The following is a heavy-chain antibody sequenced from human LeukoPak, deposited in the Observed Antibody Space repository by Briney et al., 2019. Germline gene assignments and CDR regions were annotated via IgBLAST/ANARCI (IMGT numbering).Heavy chain of an antibody. J-gene: IGHJ4*02. CDR3: ARVAARVGDY. CDR1: GFTFNNYS. D-gene: IGHD6-6*01. V-gene: IGHV3-7*01. CDR2: IDQGGSLR. Sequence: PGGSLRLSCAASGFTFNNYSMIWVRQAPGKGLEWVANIDQGGSLRYYVDSLKGRFTISRDNAKNSMYLQMNSLRAEDTAVYYCARVAARVGDYWGQGTLVTVSS.